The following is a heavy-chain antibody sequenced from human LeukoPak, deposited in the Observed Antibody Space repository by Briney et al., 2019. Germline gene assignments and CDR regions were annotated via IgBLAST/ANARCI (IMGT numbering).Heavy chain of an antibody. CDR1: GAFISNSNW. CDR3: ARALGALYGLDV. V-gene: IGHV4-4*02. Sequence: PSGTLSLTCAVSGAFISNSNWWSWFRQPPGKGLEWIGEIYHSGSTNYNPSLKSRVTISVDKSKNEFSLNLSSVTAADTAVYYCARALGALYGLDVWGNGTTVTVSS. J-gene: IGHJ6*04. D-gene: IGHD3-16*01. CDR2: IYHSGST.